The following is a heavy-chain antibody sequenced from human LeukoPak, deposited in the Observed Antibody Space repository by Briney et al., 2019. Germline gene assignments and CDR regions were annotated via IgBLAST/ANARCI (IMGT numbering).Heavy chain of an antibody. J-gene: IGHJ4*02. Sequence: SETLSLTCTVSGGSISSGDYYWGWIRQPPGKGLEWTRYIYYSGSTYYNPSLKSRVTISVDTSKNQFSLKLSSVTAADTAVYYCARVSGVIWFGEFVYFDYWGQGTLVTVSS. CDR1: GGSISSGDYY. CDR3: ARVSGVIWFGEFVYFDY. CDR2: IYYSGST. V-gene: IGHV4-30-4*08. D-gene: IGHD3-10*01.